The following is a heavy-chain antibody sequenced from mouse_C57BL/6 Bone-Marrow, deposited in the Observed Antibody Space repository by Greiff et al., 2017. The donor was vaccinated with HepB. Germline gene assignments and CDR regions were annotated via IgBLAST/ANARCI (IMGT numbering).Heavy chain of an antibody. V-gene: IGHV1-85*01. CDR3: ARDYGSSYVYWYFDV. J-gene: IGHJ1*03. CDR2: IYPRDGST. CDR1: GYTFTSYD. Sequence: VQLKESGPELVKPGASVKLSCKASGYTFTSYDINWVKQRPGQGLEWIGWIYPRDGSTKYNEKFKGKATLTVDTSSSTAYMELHSLTSEDSAVYFCARDYGSSYVYWYFDVWGTGTTVTVSS. D-gene: IGHD1-1*01.